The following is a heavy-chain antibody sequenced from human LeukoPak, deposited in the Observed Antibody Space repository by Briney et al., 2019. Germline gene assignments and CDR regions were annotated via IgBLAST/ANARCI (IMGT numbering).Heavy chain of an antibody. V-gene: IGHV3-53*01. CDR1: GFIVSTNY. J-gene: IGHJ3*02. D-gene: IGHD3-22*01. CDR3: ARTVGYYYSVFDI. Sequence: GGSLRLSCAASGFIVSTNYMSWVRRAPGKGLGWVSVIYSGGSTYYADSVKGRFTISRDNSKNTLSLQMNSLRAEDTALYYCARTVGYYYSVFDIWGQGTMVTVSS. CDR2: IYSGGST.